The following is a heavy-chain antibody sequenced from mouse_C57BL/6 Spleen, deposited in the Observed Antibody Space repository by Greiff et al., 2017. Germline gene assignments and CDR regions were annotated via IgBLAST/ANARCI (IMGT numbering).Heavy chain of an antibody. V-gene: IGHV1-53*01. J-gene: IGHJ4*01. D-gene: IGHD2-3*01. CDR3: ARTIYDGYYAYAMDY. Sequence: QVQLQQPGTELVKPGASVKLSCKASGYTFTSYWMHWVKQRPGQGLEWIGNINPSNGGTNYNEKFKSKATLTVDKSSSTAYMQLSSLTSEDSAVYYCARTIYDGYYAYAMDYWGQGTSVTVSS. CDR1: GYTFTSYW. CDR2: INPSNGGT.